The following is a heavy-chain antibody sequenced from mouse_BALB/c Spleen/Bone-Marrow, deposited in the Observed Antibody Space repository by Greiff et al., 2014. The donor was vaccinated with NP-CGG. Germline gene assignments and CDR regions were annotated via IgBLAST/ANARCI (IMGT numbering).Heavy chain of an antibody. J-gene: IGHJ1*01. CDR2: ISSGGSCT. CDR3: ARQDYYGSSPHWYFDV. D-gene: IGHD1-1*01. CDR1: GFTFSSYA. V-gene: IGHV5-9-3*01. Sequence: EVQLQQSGGGLVKPGGSLKLSCAASGFTFSSYAMSWVRQTPEKRLEWVATISSGGSCTYYADSVKGRFTISRDTAKNTLYLQMSSLRSEDTAIYYCARQDYYGSSPHWYFDVWGAGTTVTVSS.